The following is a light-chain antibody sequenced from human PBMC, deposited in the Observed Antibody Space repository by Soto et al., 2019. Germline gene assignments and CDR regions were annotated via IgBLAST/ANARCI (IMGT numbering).Light chain of an antibody. CDR3: QQYGSSAPT. CDR1: ESVSNNY. CDR2: GAS. Sequence: EIVLTQCPGTLSLSPGERATLSCSASESVSNNYLAWYQQKPGQAPRLLINGASNRATGLPDRCSGSGSATDFTLTTTTLEPEGFAVYYCQQYGSSAPTFGGGTEVAIK. J-gene: IGKJ4*01. V-gene: IGKV3-20*01.